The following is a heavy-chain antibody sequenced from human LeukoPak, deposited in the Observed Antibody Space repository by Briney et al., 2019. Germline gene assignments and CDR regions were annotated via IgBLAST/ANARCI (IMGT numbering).Heavy chain of an antibody. V-gene: IGHV3-49*04. CDR2: IRTKAYGGTT. Sequence: PGRSLRLSCTASGFTFGDYAMSWVRQAPGKGLEWVGFIRTKAYGGTTENAASVKGRFTISRDDSKSIGYLQMNSMKTEDTAVYYCTRDLLAGDYYGSGNLGSWGQGTLVTVSS. J-gene: IGHJ4*02. CDR3: TRDLLAGDYYGSGNLGS. CDR1: GFTFGDYA. D-gene: IGHD3-10*01.